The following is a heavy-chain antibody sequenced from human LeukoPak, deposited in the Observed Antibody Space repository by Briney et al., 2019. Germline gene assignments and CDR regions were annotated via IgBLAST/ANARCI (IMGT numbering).Heavy chain of an antibody. CDR1: GYSLTELF. CDR3: ATLPRIWYSGSYCGFDY. D-gene: IGHD1-26*01. J-gene: IGHJ4*02. V-gene: IGHV1-24*01. CDR2: FDPEDGET. Sequence: ASVKVSCKVSGYSLTELFMHWVRQAPGKGLEWMGGFDPEDGETIYAQKFQGRVTMTEDTSTDTAYMELSSLRSEDTAMYYCATLPRIWYSGSYCGFDYWGQGALVTVSS.